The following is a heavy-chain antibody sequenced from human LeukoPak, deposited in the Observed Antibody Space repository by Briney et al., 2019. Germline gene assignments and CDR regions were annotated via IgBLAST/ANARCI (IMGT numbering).Heavy chain of an antibody. CDR3: AKDAAGPEY. CDR2: ISADGSNT. CDR1: GLTFSSYS. J-gene: IGHJ4*02. V-gene: IGHV3-23*01. D-gene: IGHD6-13*01. Sequence: GGSLRLSCAASGLTFSSYSMAWVRQAPGKGLEWLSHISADGSNTDYADSVKGRFTISRDNSKNTLFLQMNSLRAEDTAVYYCAKDAAGPEYWGQGTLVTVSS.